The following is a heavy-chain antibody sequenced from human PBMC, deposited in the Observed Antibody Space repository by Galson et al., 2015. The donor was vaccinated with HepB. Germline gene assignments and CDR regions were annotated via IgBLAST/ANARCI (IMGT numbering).Heavy chain of an antibody. J-gene: IGHJ4*02. Sequence: QSGAEVKKPGESLKISCKVSGSNFADYWIGWVRQVPGKGLEWMGIIYPGGSDTRYSPSFQGQVTISVDKSISTAYLQWTSLKASDTAMYYCARQRFFDYWGRGTLVTVSS. V-gene: IGHV5-51*01. CDR1: GSNFADYW. D-gene: IGHD3-3*01. CDR2: IYPGGSDT. CDR3: ARQRFFDY.